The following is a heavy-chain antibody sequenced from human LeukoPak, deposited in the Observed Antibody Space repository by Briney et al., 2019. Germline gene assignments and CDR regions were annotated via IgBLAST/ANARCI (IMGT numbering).Heavy chain of an antibody. V-gene: IGHV4-59*01. CDR1: GGSISSYY. CDR2: IYYSGTT. J-gene: IGHJ4*02. D-gene: IGHD1-26*01. CDR3: ARSSGAYRSFDY. Sequence: PSETLSLTCTVSGGSISSYYWSWIRQPPGKGLEWIGYIYYSGTTDYHPSLKNRVTISVDTSNNQFSLKVSSVTAADTAVYYCARSSGAYRSFDYWGQGTLVPVSS.